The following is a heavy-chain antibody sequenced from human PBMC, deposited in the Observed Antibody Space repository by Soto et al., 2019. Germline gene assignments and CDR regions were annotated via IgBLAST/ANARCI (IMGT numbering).Heavy chain of an antibody. V-gene: IGHV3-30-3*01. CDR3: AGGIVGATTVDYYYRYGMDV. Sequence: QVQLVESGGGVVQPGRSLRLSCAASGFTFSSYAMHWVRQAPGKGLEWVAVMSYDGTNKYYADSVKGRFTISRDNSKNTLFLQMNSLSSEDTAVYYCAGGIVGATTVDYYYRYGMDVWGQGTTVTVSS. D-gene: IGHD1-26*01. CDR1: GFTFSSYA. J-gene: IGHJ6*02. CDR2: MSYDGTNK.